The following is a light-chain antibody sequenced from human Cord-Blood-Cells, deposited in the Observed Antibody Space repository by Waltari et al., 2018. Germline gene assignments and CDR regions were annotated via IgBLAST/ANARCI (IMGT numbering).Light chain of an antibody. CDR2: DVS. V-gene: IGLV2-14*03. CDR3: SSYTSSSWV. J-gene: IGLJ3*02. Sequence: QSALTQPASVSGSPGQSITISCTGTSSDVGGYNYVSWYQQHPGKAPKPMIYDVSNRPSGGSNRFSGSKAGNTASLTISGLQAEDEADYYCSSYTSSSWVFGGGTKLTVL. CDR1: SSDVGGYNY.